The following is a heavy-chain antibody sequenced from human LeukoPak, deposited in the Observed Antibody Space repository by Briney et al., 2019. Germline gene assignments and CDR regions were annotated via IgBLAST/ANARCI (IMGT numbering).Heavy chain of an antibody. Sequence: GGSLRLSCAASGFTVSLYYMTWVRQAPGKGLEWVSVIYSGGPTYYADSVKGRFTISRDNSKNTVYLQMNTLRGEDTAVYFCARGWVVATGGFDMWGQGTMVTVSS. CDR2: IYSGGPT. D-gene: IGHD2-8*02. V-gene: IGHV3-53*01. J-gene: IGHJ3*02. CDR3: ARGWVVATGGFDM. CDR1: GFTVSLYY.